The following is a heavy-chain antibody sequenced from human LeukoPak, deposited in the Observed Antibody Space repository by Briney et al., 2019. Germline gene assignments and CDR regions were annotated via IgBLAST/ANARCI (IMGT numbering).Heavy chain of an antibody. J-gene: IGHJ6*02. CDR3: ARDSRRSSWYPMVHYGMDV. D-gene: IGHD6-13*01. CDR1: GYTFTGSY. Sequence: ASVKVSCKASGYTFTGSYMHWVRQAPGQGLEWMGWINPNSGGTNYAQKFQGRVTMTRDTSISTAYMELSRLRSDDTAVYYCARDSRRSSWYPMVHYGMDVWGQGTTVTVSS. CDR2: INPNSGGT. V-gene: IGHV1-2*02.